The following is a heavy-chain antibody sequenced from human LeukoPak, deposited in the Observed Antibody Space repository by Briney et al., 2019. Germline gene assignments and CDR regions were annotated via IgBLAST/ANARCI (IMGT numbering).Heavy chain of an antibody. V-gene: IGHV3-23*01. J-gene: IGHJ4*02. D-gene: IGHD2-15*01. CDR3: AKRSCSGGSCNFDY. CDR2: ISSSGGST. CDR1: GFIFSSYA. Sequence: PGGSLRLSCAASGFIFSSYAMSSVRQAPGKGLEWVSAISSSGGSTNYADSVKGRFTISRDNSKNTLYLQMNSLRAADTAVYYCAKRSCSGGSCNFDYWGQGTLVTVSS.